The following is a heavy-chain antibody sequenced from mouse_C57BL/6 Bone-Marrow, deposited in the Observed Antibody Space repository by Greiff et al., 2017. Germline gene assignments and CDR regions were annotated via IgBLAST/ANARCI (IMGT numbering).Heavy chain of an antibody. CDR1: GYAFSSYW. V-gene: IGHV1-80*01. Sequence: QVQLKQSGAELVKPGASVKISCKASGYAFSSYWMNWVKQRPGKGLEWIGQIYPGDGDTNYNGKFKGKATLTADKSSSTAYMQLSSLTSEDSAVYFCARSVTAVVAEDYWGQGTTLTVSS. D-gene: IGHD1-1*01. J-gene: IGHJ2*01. CDR3: ARSVTAVVAEDY. CDR2: IYPGDGDT.